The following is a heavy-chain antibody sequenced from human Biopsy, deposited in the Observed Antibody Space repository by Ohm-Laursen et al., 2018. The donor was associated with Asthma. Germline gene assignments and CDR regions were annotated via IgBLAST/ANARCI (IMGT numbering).Heavy chain of an antibody. CDR1: GGSISSGGYY. J-gene: IGHJ6*02. CDR3: ARVPHYDILTGFTLRYYYGMDV. D-gene: IGHD3-9*01. Sequence: TLSLTCTVFGGSISSGGYYWSWIRQHPGKGLEWIGYIYYSGSTYYNPSLKSRVTISVDTSKNQFSLKLSSVTAADTAVYYCARVPHYDILTGFTLRYYYGMDVWGQGTTVTVSS. V-gene: IGHV4-31*03. CDR2: IYYSGST.